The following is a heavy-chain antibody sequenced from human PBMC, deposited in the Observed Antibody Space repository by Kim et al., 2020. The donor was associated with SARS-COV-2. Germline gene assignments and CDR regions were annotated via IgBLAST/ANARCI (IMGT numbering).Heavy chain of an antibody. CDR1: GGSFSGYY. D-gene: IGHD3-10*01. V-gene: IGHV4-34*01. CDR3: ARGRRDYYGSGSYGLLDY. CDR2: INHSGST. J-gene: IGHJ4*02. Sequence: SETLSLTCAVYGGSFSGYYWSWIRQPPGKGLEWIGEINHSGSTNYNPSLKSRVTISVDTSKNQFSLKLSSVTAADTAVYYCARGRRDYYGSGSYGLLDYWGQGTLVTVSS.